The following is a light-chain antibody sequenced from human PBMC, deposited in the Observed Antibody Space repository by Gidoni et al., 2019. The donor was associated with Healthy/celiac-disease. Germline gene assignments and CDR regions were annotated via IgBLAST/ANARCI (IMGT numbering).Light chain of an antibody. CDR1: SSDVGSYNL. J-gene: IGLJ2*01. CDR2: EGS. V-gene: IGLV2-23*01. Sequence: QSALTQPASASGAPGQSITTSCTGTSSDVGSYNLVSWYQQHPGKAPKLMIYEGSKRPSGVSNRFSGSKSGNTASLTISGLQAEDEADYYCCSYAGSSRVFGGGTKLTVL. CDR3: CSYAGSSRV.